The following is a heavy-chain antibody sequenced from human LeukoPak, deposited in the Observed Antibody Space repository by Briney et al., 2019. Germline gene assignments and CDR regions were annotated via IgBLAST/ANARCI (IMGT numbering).Heavy chain of an antibody. CDR2: IKRDGSEK. Sequence: GGSLRLSCVASGFTFSNHWMNWVRQAPGKGLEWVANIKRDGSEKNYVDSVKGRFTISRDNAKNSLYLQMNSLRAEDSAVYYCVKLSEHWGQGTLVTVSS. V-gene: IGHV3-7*01. D-gene: IGHD1-26*01. CDR3: VKLSEH. J-gene: IGHJ1*01. CDR1: GFTFSNHW.